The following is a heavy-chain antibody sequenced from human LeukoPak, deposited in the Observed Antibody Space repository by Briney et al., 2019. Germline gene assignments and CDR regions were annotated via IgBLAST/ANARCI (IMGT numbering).Heavy chain of an antibody. CDR1: GGSISSYY. J-gene: IGHJ3*02. Sequence: SETLSLTCTVSGGSISSYYWSWIRQPPGKGLEWIGYIYYSGSTNYNPSLKSRVTISVDTSKNQISLKLNSVTAADTAVYYCARYIVSYPHYAFDIWGQGTMVTVSS. D-gene: IGHD1-26*01. V-gene: IGHV4-59*01. CDR2: IYYSGST. CDR3: ARYIVSYPHYAFDI.